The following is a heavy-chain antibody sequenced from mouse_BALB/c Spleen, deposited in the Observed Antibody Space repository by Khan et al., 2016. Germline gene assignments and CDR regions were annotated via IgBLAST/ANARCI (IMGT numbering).Heavy chain of an antibody. CDR3: ARKCWDEYWYFDV. Sequence: QIQLVQSGPELKKPGETVKISSKASGYTFTNYGMKWVKQAPGKGLKWMGWINTYTGEPTYADDFKGRFAFSLETSASTAYLQINNLKNEDTATYLCARKCWDEYWYFDVWGAGTTVTVSS. CDR1: GYTFTNYG. D-gene: IGHD4-1*01. J-gene: IGHJ1*01. CDR2: INTYTGEP. V-gene: IGHV9-3-1*01.